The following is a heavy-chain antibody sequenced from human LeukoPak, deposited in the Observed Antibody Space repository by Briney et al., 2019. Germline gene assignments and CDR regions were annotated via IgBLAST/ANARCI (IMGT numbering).Heavy chain of an antibody. CDR3: AKIFGPPIAVAGPGDY. J-gene: IGHJ4*02. CDR2: ISYDGSNK. CDR1: GFTFSSYG. V-gene: IGHV3-30*18. D-gene: IGHD6-19*01. Sequence: GGSLRLSCAASGFTFSSYGMHWVRQAPGKGLEWVAVISYDGSNKYYADSVKGRFTISRDNSKNTLYLQMNSLRAEDTAVYYCAKIFGPPIAVAGPGDYWGQGTLVTGAS.